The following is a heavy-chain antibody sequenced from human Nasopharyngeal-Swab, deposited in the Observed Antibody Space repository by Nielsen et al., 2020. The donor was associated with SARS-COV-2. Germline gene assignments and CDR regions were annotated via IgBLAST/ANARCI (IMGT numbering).Heavy chain of an antibody. CDR2: IYYSGST. CDR3: ARAPRKQLVITSFDY. J-gene: IGHJ4*02. CDR1: GGSISSSNW. V-gene: IGHV4-4*02. D-gene: IGHD3-9*01. Sequence: SETLSLTCAVSGGSISSSNWWSWVRQPPGKGLEWIGYIYYSGSTYYNPSLKSRVTISVDTSKNQFSLKLSSVTAADTAVYYCARAPRKQLVITSFDYWGQGTLVTVSS.